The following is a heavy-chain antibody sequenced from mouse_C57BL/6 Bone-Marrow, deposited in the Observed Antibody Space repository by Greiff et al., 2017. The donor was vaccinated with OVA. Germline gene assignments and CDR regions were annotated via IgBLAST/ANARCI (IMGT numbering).Heavy chain of an antibody. CDR2: IDPENGDT. CDR1: GFNIKDDY. CDR3: TTLDSSGPYAFAY. Sequence: VQLKESGAELVRPGASVKLSCTASGFNIKDDYMHWVKQRPEQGLEWIGWIDPENGDTEYASKFQGKATITADTSSNTAYLQLSSLTSADTAVYYCTTLDSSGPYAFAYWGQGTLVTVSA. V-gene: IGHV14-4*01. D-gene: IGHD3-2*02. J-gene: IGHJ3*01.